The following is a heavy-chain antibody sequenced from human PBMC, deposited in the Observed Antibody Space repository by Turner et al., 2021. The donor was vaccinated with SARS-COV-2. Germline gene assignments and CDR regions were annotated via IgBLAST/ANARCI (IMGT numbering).Heavy chain of an antibody. J-gene: IGHJ4*02. CDR2: ISYDGSNK. CDR3: AKGEWGSGWSD. V-gene: IGHV3-30*18. D-gene: IGHD6-19*01. Sequence: QVQLVESVGGVVQPGRSLRLSCAASGFTFSSYVMHWVRQAPGKGLEWVALISYDGSNKYYADSVKGRFTISRDNSKNTLYLQMNSLRAEDTAVYYRAKGEWGSGWSDWGQGTLVTVSS. CDR1: GFTFSSYV.